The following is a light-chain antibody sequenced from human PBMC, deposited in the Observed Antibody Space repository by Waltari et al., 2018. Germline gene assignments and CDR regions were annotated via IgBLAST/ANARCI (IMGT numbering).Light chain of an antibody. J-gene: IGKJ5*01. V-gene: IGKV3-20*01. Sequence: EIVLTQSPGTLSLSPGESATLSCRASQGVRSTLAWYQHKPGQAPRLLIYGASTRTTGTPDKFSGSGFGTDFTLTVSRLEPEDFAVYYCQQYGGSPITFGQGTRLDIK. CDR3: QQYGGSPIT. CDR2: GAS. CDR1: QGVRST.